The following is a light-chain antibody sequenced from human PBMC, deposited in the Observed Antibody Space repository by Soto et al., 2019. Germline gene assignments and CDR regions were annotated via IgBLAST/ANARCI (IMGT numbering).Light chain of an antibody. J-gene: IGLJ1*01. CDR1: SSDVGGFNY. Sequence: QSALTQPASVSGSPGQSITISCTGTSSDVGGFNYVSWYQQHPGKAPKLMIYDVTNRPSEVSYRFSGSKSGNTASLTISGLQAEDEADYYCNSYTSSSTYVFGTGTQLTVL. V-gene: IGLV2-14*03. CDR2: DVT. CDR3: NSYTSSSTYV.